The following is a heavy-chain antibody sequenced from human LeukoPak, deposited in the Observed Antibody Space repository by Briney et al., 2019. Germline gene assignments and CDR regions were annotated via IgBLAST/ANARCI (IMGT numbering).Heavy chain of an antibody. D-gene: IGHD2-21*01. V-gene: IGHV1-2*06. Sequence: ASVTVSCKASGYTFTGYYIHWVRQAPGQGLEWMGRINPNNGATNYAQKSQGRVTVTRDTSISIVYMELRRLRSDDTAVYYCARDLKYQLLLGWFDPWGQGSLVTVSS. CDR1: GYTFTGYY. CDR3: ARDLKYQLLLGWFDP. J-gene: IGHJ5*02. CDR2: INPNNGAT.